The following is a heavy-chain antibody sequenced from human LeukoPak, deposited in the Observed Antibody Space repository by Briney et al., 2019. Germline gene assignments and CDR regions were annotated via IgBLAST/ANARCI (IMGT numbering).Heavy chain of an antibody. D-gene: IGHD3-3*01. Sequence: SETLSLTCTVSGGSISSYYWSWIRQPPGKGLEWIGYTYYSGSTNYNPSLKSRVTISVDTSKNQFSLKLSSVTAADTAVYYCARDGSTYYDFWSGNYYYGMDVWGQGTTVTVSS. CDR3: ARDGSTYYDFWSGNYYYGMDV. CDR1: GGSISSYY. V-gene: IGHV4-59*01. CDR2: TYYSGST. J-gene: IGHJ6*02.